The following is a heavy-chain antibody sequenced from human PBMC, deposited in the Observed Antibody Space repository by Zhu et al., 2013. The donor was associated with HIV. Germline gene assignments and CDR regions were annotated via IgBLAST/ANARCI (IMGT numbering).Heavy chain of an antibody. CDR1: GYTFTGYY. CDR3: ARVRPYYYDSDYYYLDPYYYYYGMDV. D-gene: IGHD3-22*01. Sequence: VQLVQSGAEVKKPGASVKVSCKASGYTFTGYYLHWVRQAPGQGLEWMGWINPNSGGTNYAQKFQGRVTMTRDTSISTAYMELSRLRSDDTAVYYCARVRPYYYDSDYYYLDPYYYYYGMDVWGQGTTVTVSS. J-gene: IGHJ6*02. V-gene: IGHV1-2*02. CDR2: INPNSGGT.